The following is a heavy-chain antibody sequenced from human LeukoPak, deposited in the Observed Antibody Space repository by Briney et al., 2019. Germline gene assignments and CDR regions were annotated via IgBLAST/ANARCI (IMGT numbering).Heavy chain of an antibody. D-gene: IGHD5-18*01. CDR2: IYYSGST. Sequence: SETLSLTCTVSRGSISNYYWSWIRQTPGKGLEWIGYIYYSGSTNYNPSLKSRVTISVDTSKNQFSLKLSSVTAADTAVYYCARGPTWIRFDYWGQGTLVTVSS. CDR1: RGSISNYY. CDR3: ARGPTWIRFDY. J-gene: IGHJ4*02. V-gene: IGHV4-59*01.